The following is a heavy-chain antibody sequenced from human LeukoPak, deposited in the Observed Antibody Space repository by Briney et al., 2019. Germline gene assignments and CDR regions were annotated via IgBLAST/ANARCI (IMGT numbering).Heavy chain of an antibody. CDR1: GFTFSSYA. CDR3: ARDHRGGYDPDYFDY. Sequence: GRSLRLSCAASGFTFSSYAMHWVRQAPGKGLERVAVISYDGSNKYYADSVKGRFTISRDNSKNTLYLQMNSLRAEDTAVYYCARDHRGGYDPDYFDYWGQGTLVTVSS. J-gene: IGHJ4*02. D-gene: IGHD5-12*01. V-gene: IGHV3-30-3*01. CDR2: ISYDGSNK.